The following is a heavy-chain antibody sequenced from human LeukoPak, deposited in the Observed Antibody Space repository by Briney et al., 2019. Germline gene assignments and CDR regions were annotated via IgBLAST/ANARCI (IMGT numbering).Heavy chain of an antibody. CDR1: GGTFSSYA. V-gene: IGHV1-69*13. D-gene: IGHD3-22*01. CDR3: ASAYPIHYNDNSGPNGAFEI. Sequence: SVKVSCKAFGGTFSSYAFSWMRQPPGQGLELMGGSIPMFCTANYAQKFQGRVTITAHESTTTAYMELSSLRYEDTAMYYCASAYPIHYNDNSGPNGAFEIWGQGTMVTVSS. CDR2: SIPMFCTA. J-gene: IGHJ3*02.